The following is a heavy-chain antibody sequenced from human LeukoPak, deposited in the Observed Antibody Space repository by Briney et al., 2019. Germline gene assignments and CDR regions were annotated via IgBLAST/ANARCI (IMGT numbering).Heavy chain of an antibody. D-gene: IGHD3-22*01. CDR2: IYYSGST. CDR3: AREGYYYDSSGYSSNLINNWFDP. J-gene: IGHJ5*02. CDR1: GGSISSYY. Sequence: PSETLSLTCTVSGGSISSYYWGWVRQPPGKGLEWIGYIYYSGSTNYNPSLKSRVTISVDTSKNQFSLKLSSVTAADTAVYYCAREGYYYDSSGYSSNLINNWFDPWGQGTLVTVSS. V-gene: IGHV4-59*12.